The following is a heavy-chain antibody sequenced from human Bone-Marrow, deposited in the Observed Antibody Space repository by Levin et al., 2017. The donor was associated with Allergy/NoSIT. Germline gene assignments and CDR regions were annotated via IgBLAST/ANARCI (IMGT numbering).Heavy chain of an antibody. CDR2: IYSTASS. J-gene: IGHJ6*02. Sequence: PSETLSLTCNVSGVSINNYFWSWIRQPPGKGLEWIGYIYSTASSSYNPSLKNRVTMSIETSKNQVSLKLRSVTAADTAVYYCARAGVWESSVWYGTKHYAMEFWRQGTTVTVSS. CDR1: GVSINNYF. D-gene: IGHD6-19*01. CDR3: ARAGVWESSVWYGTKHYAMEF. V-gene: IGHV4-59*01.